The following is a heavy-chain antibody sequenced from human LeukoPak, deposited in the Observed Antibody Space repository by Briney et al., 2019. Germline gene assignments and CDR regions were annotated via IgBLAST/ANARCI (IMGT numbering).Heavy chain of an antibody. CDR1: GFNFGGYA. Sequence: GRSLRLSCAASGFNFGGYAMHWVRQAPGKGLEWVSGLNWIGGHIAYADSVRGRFTISRDNAKNSLYLEMNSLNAEDTAFYFCAKDGGAGCSDDWCPPDSWGQGTLVTVSS. D-gene: IGHD3-9*01. V-gene: IGHV3-9*01. CDR3: AKDGGAGCSDDWCPPDS. J-gene: IGHJ4*02. CDR2: LNWIGGHI.